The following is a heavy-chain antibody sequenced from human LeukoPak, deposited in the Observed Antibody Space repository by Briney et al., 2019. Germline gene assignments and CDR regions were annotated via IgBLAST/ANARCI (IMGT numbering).Heavy chain of an antibody. CDR3: ARYSLVGGDYFDY. V-gene: IGHV3-53*01. J-gene: IGHJ4*02. D-gene: IGHD3-16*01. CDR2: IYSGGST. CDR1: GFTVSSNY. Sequence: GGSLRLSCVASGFTVSSNYMSWVRQAPGKGLEWVSVIYSGGSTYYADSVKGRFTISRDNSKNTLYLQMNSLRAEDTAVYYCARYSLVGGDYFDYWGQGTLVTVSS.